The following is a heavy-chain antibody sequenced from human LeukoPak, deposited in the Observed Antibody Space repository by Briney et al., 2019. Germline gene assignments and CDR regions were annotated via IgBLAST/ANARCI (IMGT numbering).Heavy chain of an antibody. J-gene: IGHJ6*03. D-gene: IGHD6-13*01. CDR1: GGSISTYY. CDR3: ARGLIAAAGTFYYYYYMDV. V-gene: IGHV4-59*12. Sequence: SETLSLTCTVSGGSISTYYWSWVRQPPGKGLEWIGYIYHSGSTNYNPSLKSRITISVDTSQNQFSLKLSSVTAADTAVYYCARGLIAAAGTFYYYYYMDVWGKGTTVTISS. CDR2: IYHSGST.